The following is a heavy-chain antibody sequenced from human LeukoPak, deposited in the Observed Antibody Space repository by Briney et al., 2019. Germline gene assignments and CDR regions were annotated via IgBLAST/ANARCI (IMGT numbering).Heavy chain of an antibody. Sequence: SGGSLRLSCAASGFTFDDYAMHWVRQAPGKGLEWVSLISGDGGSTYYADSVKGRFTISRDNSKNSLYLQMNSLRTEDTALYYCAKVLGYYDSSGYYQEGGFDYWGQGTPVTVSS. D-gene: IGHD3-22*01. CDR3: AKVLGYYDSSGYYQEGGFDY. CDR2: ISGDGGST. V-gene: IGHV3-43*02. J-gene: IGHJ4*02. CDR1: GFTFDDYA.